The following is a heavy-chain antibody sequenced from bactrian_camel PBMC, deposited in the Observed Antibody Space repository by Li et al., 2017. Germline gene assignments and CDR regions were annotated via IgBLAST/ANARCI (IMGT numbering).Heavy chain of an antibody. Sequence: HVQLVESGEGSVQAGGSLRLSCTVPGFTHNRCGMDWYRQAAGKQREWVSYLATDGSTYYSDAVKGRFTISKDKAKDTVYLQVSSLRPEDAAVYICRSNGQGAGCDPGDVTPYDKGTQVTVS. J-gene: IGHJ4*01. V-gene: IGHV3S9*01. CDR2: LATDGST. D-gene: IGHD1*01. CDR1: GFTHNRCG.